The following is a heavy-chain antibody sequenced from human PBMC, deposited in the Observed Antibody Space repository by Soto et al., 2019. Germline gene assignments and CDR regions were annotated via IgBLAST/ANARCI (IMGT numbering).Heavy chain of an antibody. D-gene: IGHD3-22*01. CDR2: IYWDDDK. CDR3: ARNFDYYDSSGYYSPDFDY. J-gene: IGHJ4*02. Sequence: GLTLVRPTQGLALRCTFSGFSLSTSGVGVGWIRQPPGKSLEWLALIYWDDDKRYSPSLKSRLTITKDTSKNQVALTMTNMDPVDTATYYCARNFDYYDSSGYYSPDFDYWGQGTLVTVSS. V-gene: IGHV2-5*02. CDR1: GFSLSTSGVG.